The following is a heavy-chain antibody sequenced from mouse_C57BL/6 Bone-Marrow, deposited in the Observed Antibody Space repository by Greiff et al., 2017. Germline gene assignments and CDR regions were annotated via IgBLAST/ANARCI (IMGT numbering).Heavy chain of an antibody. CDR2: INPNNGGT. Sequence: VQLQQSGPELVKPGASVKISCKASGYTFTDYYMNWVKQSHGKSLEWIGDINPNNGGTSYNQKFKGKATLTVDKSSSTAYMELRSLTSEDSAVYYCARSTGTRGYAMDYWGQGTSVTVSS. CDR1: GYTFTDYY. D-gene: IGHD4-1*01. J-gene: IGHJ4*01. CDR3: ARSTGTRGYAMDY. V-gene: IGHV1-26*01.